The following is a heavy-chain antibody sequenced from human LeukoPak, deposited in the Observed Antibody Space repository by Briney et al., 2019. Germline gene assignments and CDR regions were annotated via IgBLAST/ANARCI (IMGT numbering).Heavy chain of an antibody. D-gene: IGHD1-1*01. J-gene: IGHJ5*02. Sequence: ASVKVSCKASGYGFSDVYFNWVRQAPGQRLEWMGWINPHSGATNYAQTFQGRISMDASFDTAYIELSRLTSDDTAVYYCATSSTVTHTRDPWGQGTLVTVSS. CDR1: GYGFSDVY. V-gene: IGHV1-2*02. CDR3: ATSSTVTHTRDP. CDR2: INPHSGAT.